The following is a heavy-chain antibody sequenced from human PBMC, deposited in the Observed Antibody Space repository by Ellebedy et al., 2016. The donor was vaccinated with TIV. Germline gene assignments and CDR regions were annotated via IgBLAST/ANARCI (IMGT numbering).Heavy chain of an antibody. CDR2: VNPSGGST. CDR1: GYTFTRYY. CDR3: ARDELEDFWSGYPDY. J-gene: IGHJ4*02. Sequence: AASVKVSCKASGYTFTRYYMHWARQAPGHGLEWMGIVNPSGGSTSYAQKLQGRVTMTRDTSTSTVYMELSSLRSEDTAVYYCARDELEDFWSGYPDYWGQGTLVTVAS. D-gene: IGHD3-3*01. V-gene: IGHV1-46*04.